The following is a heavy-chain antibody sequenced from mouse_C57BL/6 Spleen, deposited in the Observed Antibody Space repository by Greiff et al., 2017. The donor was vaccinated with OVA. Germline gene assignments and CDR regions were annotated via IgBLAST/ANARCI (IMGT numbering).Heavy chain of an antibody. CDR2: INPNNGGT. Sequence: VQLQQSGPELVKPGASVKISCKASGYTFTDYYMNWVKQSHGKSLEWIGDINPNNGGTSYNQKFKGKATLTVDKSSSTAYMELRSLTSEDSAVYYCARGDGYDPFAYWGQGTLVTVSA. D-gene: IGHD2-2*01. J-gene: IGHJ3*01. CDR3: ARGDGYDPFAY. CDR1: GYTFTDYY. V-gene: IGHV1-26*01.